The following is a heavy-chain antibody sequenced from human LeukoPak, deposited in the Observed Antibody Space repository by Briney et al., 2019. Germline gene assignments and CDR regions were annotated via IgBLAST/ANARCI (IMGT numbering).Heavy chain of an antibody. CDR1: GGSFSGYY. Sequence: SETLSLTCAVYGGSFSGYYWSWIRQSPGKGLEWIGEINHSGRNNYNPSLKSRVTISVDTSKNQFSLKLSSVTAADTAVYYCARATGTKAPPGYWGQGTLVTVSS. D-gene: IGHD1-7*01. CDR3: ARATGTKAPPGY. CDR2: INHSGRN. J-gene: IGHJ4*02. V-gene: IGHV4-34*01.